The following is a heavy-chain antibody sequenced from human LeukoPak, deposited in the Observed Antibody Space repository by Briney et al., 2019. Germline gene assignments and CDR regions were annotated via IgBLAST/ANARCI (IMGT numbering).Heavy chain of an antibody. CDR3: ARDSGDAYNWFDP. Sequence: GGALRLSCAASGFTFSDYYMSWIRQAPGKGREWVSYISSSSSYTNYAHSVKGRFTISRDNAKNSLYLQMNSLSAEDTAVYYCARDSGDAYNWFDPWGQGTLVTVSS. V-gene: IGHV3-11*05. D-gene: IGHD4-17*01. CDR2: ISSSSSYT. J-gene: IGHJ5*02. CDR1: GFTFSDYY.